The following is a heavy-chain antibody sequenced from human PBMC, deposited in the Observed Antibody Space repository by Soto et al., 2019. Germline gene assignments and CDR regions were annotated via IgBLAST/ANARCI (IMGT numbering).Heavy chain of an antibody. CDR3: ARAGGPGAQYYYDSSGYYYVISRMARLDY. CDR2: IIPIFGTA. Sequence: SVKVSCKASGGTFSSYAISCVRQAPGQGLEWMGGIIPIFGTANYAQKFQGRVTITADESTSTAYMELSSLRSEDTAVYYCARAGGPGAQYYYDSSGYYYVISRMARLDYWGQGTLVTVSS. D-gene: IGHD3-22*01. CDR1: GGTFSSYA. J-gene: IGHJ4*02. V-gene: IGHV1-69*13.